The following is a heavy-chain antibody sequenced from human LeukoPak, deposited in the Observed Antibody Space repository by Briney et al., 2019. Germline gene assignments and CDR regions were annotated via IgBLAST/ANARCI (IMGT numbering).Heavy chain of an antibody. CDR2: IYHSGST. V-gene: IGHV4-38-2*01. J-gene: IGHJ5*02. CDR3: ARAARSSANKNWFDP. CDR1: GYSISSGYY. Sequence: SETLSLTCAVSGYSISSGYYWGWIRQPPGPALGWIGRIYHSGSTYYNPSLKSRVTISVDTSKNQLSLKLSSVTAADTAVYYCARAARSSANKNWFDPWGQGTLVTVSS. D-gene: IGHD1-26*01.